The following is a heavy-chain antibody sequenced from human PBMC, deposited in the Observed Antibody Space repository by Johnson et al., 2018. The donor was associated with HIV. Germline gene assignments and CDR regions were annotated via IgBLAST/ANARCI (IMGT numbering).Heavy chain of an antibody. CDR2: ISYDGSNK. D-gene: IGHD3-10*01. Sequence: QVQLVESGGGVVQPGRSLRLSCAASGFTFSSYAMHWVRQAPGKGLEWVAVISYDGSNKYYADSVKGRFTISRDNSKNTLYLQMNNLRAEDTAVYYCAREGFIPVLLRGGAFDSWGQGTMVTVSS. CDR3: AREGFIPVLLRGGAFDS. V-gene: IGHV3-30-3*01. J-gene: IGHJ3*02. CDR1: GFTFSSYA.